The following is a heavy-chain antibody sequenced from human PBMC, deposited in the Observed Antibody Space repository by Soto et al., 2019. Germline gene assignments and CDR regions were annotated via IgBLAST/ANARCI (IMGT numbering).Heavy chain of an antibody. CDR1: GGSFSGYY. CDR2: INHSGST. D-gene: IGHD2-15*01. J-gene: IGHJ4*02. Sequence: SETLSLTCAGYGGSFSGYYWSWVRQPPGKGVGGVGEINHSGSTNYNPSLKNRVTISLDKSNNQFSLNLKSVTAADTAVYYCATLPPRIVVVVLPIPSWGQGTLVTVSS. CDR3: ATLPPRIVVVVLPIPS. V-gene: IGHV4-34*01.